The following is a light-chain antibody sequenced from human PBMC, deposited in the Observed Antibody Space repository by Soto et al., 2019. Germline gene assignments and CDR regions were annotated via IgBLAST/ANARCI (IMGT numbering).Light chain of an antibody. Sequence: DIQMTQSPSSLSASVGDRVTITCRASQSISHYLNWYQQKPGKAPKVLIYAASSLQSGVPSRFSGSGSGTDFTLTISSLQPEDCATYYCQHSYSTPWTFGQGTKEEIK. CDR3: QHSYSTPWT. CDR2: AAS. V-gene: IGKV1-39*01. J-gene: IGKJ1*01. CDR1: QSISHY.